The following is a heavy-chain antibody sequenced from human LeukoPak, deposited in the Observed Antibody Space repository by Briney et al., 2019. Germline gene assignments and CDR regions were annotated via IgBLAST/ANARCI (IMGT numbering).Heavy chain of an antibody. V-gene: IGHV1-3*01. J-gene: IGHJ4*02. CDR2: INAGNGNT. CDR3: ARVGAPAGGGGTVFDY. Sequence: ASVKVSCKASGYTFTSYAMHWVRQAPGQRLEWMGWINAGNGNTKYSQKFQGRVTITRDTPASTAYMELSSLRSEDTAVYYCARVGAPAGGGGTVFDYWGQGTLVTVSS. D-gene: IGHD2-8*02. CDR1: GYTFTSYA.